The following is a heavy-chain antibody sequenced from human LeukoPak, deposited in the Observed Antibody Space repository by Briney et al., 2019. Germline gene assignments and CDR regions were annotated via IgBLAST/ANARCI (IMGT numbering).Heavy chain of an antibody. Sequence: GGSLRLSCAASGFTFSSHSMNWVRQAPGKGPEWISFITISSDTIHYADSVKGRFTISRDNAKNSLFLQMDSLRAEDTAVYYCAKSHSRGWGPFDYWGQGTLITVSS. J-gene: IGHJ4*02. CDR2: ITISSDTI. CDR1: GFTFSSHS. CDR3: AKSHSRGWGPFDY. V-gene: IGHV3-48*01. D-gene: IGHD6-19*01.